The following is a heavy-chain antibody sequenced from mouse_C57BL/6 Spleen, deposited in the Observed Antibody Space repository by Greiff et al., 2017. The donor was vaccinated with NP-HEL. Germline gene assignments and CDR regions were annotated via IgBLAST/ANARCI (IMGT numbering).Heavy chain of an antibody. Sequence: VQLQQPGAELVKPGASVKMSCKASGYTFTSYWITWVKQRPGQGLEWIGDIYPGSGSTNYNEKFKSKATLTVDKSSSTAYMELSSLTSEASAVYYCARGTTVEYYFDDWGQGTTLTVSS. CDR3: ARGTTVEYYFDD. J-gene: IGHJ2*01. CDR1: GYTFTSYW. D-gene: IGHD1-1*01. CDR2: IYPGSGST. V-gene: IGHV1-55*01.